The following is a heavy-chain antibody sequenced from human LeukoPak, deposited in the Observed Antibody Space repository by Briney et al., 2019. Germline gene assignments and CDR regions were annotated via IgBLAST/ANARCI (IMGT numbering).Heavy chain of an antibody. Sequence: GGSLRLSCAASGFSFNRYTVNWVRQTPGKGLEWVAELNEDGSVKYYVDSVKGRFTISRDNAKSLLFLQMYNLRTEDTGVYFCANVPRSTVSYWGRGTLVTVSS. V-gene: IGHV3-7*01. CDR3: ANVPRSTVSY. J-gene: IGHJ4*02. CDR2: LNEDGSVK. D-gene: IGHD2-2*01. CDR1: GFSFNRYT.